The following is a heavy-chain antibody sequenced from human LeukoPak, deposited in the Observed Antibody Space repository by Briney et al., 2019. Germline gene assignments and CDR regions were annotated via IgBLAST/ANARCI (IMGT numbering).Heavy chain of an antibody. V-gene: IGHV4-39*01. CDR2: IYYSGST. CDR3: ARPDCSGGSCYFDY. D-gene: IGHD2-15*01. J-gene: IGHJ4*02. Sequence: SETLSLTCTVSGGSISSSSYYWGWIRQPPGKGLEWIGSIYYSGSTFYNPSLKSRVTISVDTSKNQFSLKLSSVIAADTAVYYCARPDCSGGSCYFDYWGQGTLVTVSS. CDR1: GGSISSSSYY.